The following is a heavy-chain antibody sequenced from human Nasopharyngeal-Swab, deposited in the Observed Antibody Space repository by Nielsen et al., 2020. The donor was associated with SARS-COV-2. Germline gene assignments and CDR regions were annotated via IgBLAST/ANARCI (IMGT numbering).Heavy chain of an antibody. D-gene: IGHD1-26*01. J-gene: IGHJ3*02. V-gene: IGHV1-2*06. CDR3: AGSGSYSDAFDI. CDR1: GYTFTGYY. Sequence: ASVRVSCKASGYTFTGYYMHWVRQAPGQGLEWMGRINPNSGGTNYAQKFQGRVTMTRDTSISTAYMELSRLRSDDTAVYYCAGSGSYSDAFDIWGQGTMVTVSS. CDR2: INPNSGGT.